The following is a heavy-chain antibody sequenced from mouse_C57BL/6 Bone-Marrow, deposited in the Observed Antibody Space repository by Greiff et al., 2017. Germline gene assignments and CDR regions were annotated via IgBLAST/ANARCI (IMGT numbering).Heavy chain of an antibody. CDR3: TTCSYDYPVAY. V-gene: IGHV14-4*01. CDR2: IDPENGDT. CDR1: GFNIKDDY. Sequence: EVQLQQSGAELVRPGASVKLSCTASGFNIKDDYMHWVKQRPEQGLEWIGWIDPENGDTEYASKFQGKATITADTSSNTAYLQLSSLTSEDTAVDYCTTCSYDYPVAYWGQGTLVTVSA. J-gene: IGHJ3*01. D-gene: IGHD2-4*01.